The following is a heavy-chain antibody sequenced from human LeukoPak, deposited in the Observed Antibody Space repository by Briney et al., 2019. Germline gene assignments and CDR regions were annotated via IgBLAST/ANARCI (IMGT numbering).Heavy chain of an antibody. Sequence: SETLSLTCAVYGGSFGGYYWSWIRQPPGKGLEWIGEINHSGSTNYNPSLKSRVTISVDTSKNQFSLKLSSVTAADTAVYYCATSYGDYAHDYWGQGTLVTVSS. D-gene: IGHD4-17*01. CDR3: ATSYGDYAHDY. CDR2: INHSGST. J-gene: IGHJ4*02. V-gene: IGHV4-34*01. CDR1: GGSFGGYY.